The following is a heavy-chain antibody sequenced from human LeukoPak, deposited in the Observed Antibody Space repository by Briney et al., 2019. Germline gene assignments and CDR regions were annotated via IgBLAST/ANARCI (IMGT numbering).Heavy chain of an antibody. D-gene: IGHD6-19*01. Sequence: GGSLRLSCAASGFTVSANYMSWVRQAPGKGLEWVSVISNDGNTYYADSVKGRFTISRDNAKDALYLQMNSLRAEDTAVYYCARDASASSTGWYYFDHWGQGALVTVSS. CDR2: ISNDGNT. V-gene: IGHV3-53*01. J-gene: IGHJ4*02. CDR3: ARDASASSTGWYYFDH. CDR1: GFTVSANY.